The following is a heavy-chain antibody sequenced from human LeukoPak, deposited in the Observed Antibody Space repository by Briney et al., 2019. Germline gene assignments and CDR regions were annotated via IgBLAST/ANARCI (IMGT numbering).Heavy chain of an antibody. CDR2: IYTSGST. Sequence: SETLSLTCTVPGGSISSYYWSWIRQPAGKGLEWIGRIYTSGSTNYNPSLKSRVTMSVDTSKNQFSLKLSSVSAADTAVYYCAREESYCSGDCSPAWGQGTLVTVAS. V-gene: IGHV4-4*07. CDR3: AREESYCSGDCSPA. D-gene: IGHD2-21*02. J-gene: IGHJ5*02. CDR1: GGSISSYY.